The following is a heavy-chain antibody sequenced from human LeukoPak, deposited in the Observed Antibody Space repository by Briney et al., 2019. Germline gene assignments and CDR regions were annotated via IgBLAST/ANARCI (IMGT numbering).Heavy chain of an antibody. D-gene: IGHD3-10*01. CDR2: ISGDGGST. CDR3: AKDLGGRDGLRTMVCGVDY. J-gene: IGHJ4*02. Sequence: PGGSLRLSCAASGFTFDDYAMHWVRQAPGKGLEWVSLISGDGGSTYYADSVKGRFTISRDNSKNSLYLQMNSLRTEDTALYYCAKDLGGRDGLRTMVCGVDYWGQGTLVTVSS. V-gene: IGHV3-43*02. CDR1: GFTFDDYA.